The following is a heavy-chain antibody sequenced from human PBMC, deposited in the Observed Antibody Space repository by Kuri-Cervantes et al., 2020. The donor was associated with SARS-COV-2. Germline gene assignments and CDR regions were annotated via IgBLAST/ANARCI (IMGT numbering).Heavy chain of an antibody. CDR1: GGSFSGYY. V-gene: IGHV4-34*01. CDR3: ARLNLYYYYGMDV. J-gene: IGHJ6*02. CDR2: IYYSGST. Sequence: GSLRLSCAVYGGSFSGYYWSWIRQPPGKGLEWIGSIYYSGSTYYNPSLKSRVTISVDTSKNQFSLKLSSVTAADTAVYYCARLNLYYYYGMDVWGQGTTVTVSS.